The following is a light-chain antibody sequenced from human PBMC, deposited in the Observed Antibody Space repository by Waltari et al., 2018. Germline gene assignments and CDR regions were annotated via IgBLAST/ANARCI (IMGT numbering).Light chain of an antibody. Sequence: DIQMTQSPSFLPASVGDKVTITCQASQSLNNCVAWYQQKPGKAPKPLIYKATSLEIGVPSRFRGSASGTDFTLTITSLQPEDFATYYCQQYDSSPYSFGQGTTVEIK. CDR3: QQYDSSPYS. CDR1: QSLNNC. J-gene: IGKJ2*03. V-gene: IGKV1-5*01. CDR2: KAT.